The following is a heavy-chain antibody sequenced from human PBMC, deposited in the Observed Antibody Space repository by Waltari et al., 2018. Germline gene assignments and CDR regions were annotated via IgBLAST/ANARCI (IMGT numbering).Heavy chain of an antibody. Sequence: EVQLVESGGGLIQPGGSLRLSCAASGFSISDYGVSWVRQAPGKGLEWVSRIRASGGNVAYTDSGMGRFTISRDTSQNTVYLQMIGLRVEDTAVYYCTRSISQGVTASDYWGQGTLVTVSS. V-gene: IGHV3-23*04. CDR2: IRASGGNV. CDR3: TRSISQGVTASDY. J-gene: IGHJ4*02. D-gene: IGHD3-10*01. CDR1: GFSISDYG.